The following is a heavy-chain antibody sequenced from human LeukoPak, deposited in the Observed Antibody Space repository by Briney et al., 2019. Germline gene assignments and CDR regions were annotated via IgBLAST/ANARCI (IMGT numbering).Heavy chain of an antibody. V-gene: IGHV1-2*02. Sequence: GASVKVSCKASGYTFTGYYMHWVRQAPGQGLEWMGWINPNSGGTNYAQKFQGRVTMTRDTSINTAYMELSRLRSDDTAVYYCAAGRGYYGSGNYYNVDDSFDIWGHGTMVTVSS. CDR3: AAGRGYYGSGNYYNVDDSFDI. J-gene: IGHJ3*02. CDR1: GYTFTGYY. CDR2: INPNSGGT. D-gene: IGHD3-10*01.